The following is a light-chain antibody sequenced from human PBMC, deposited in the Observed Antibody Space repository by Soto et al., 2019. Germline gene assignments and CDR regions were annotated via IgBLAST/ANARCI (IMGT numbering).Light chain of an antibody. CDR2: SAS. V-gene: IGKV3-15*01. J-gene: IGKJ1*01. CDR3: QQYNSYLWT. Sequence: EIVMTQSPATLSVSPGERATLSCRASQSVSSDLAWYHQKPGQAPRLLIYSASTRATGIPARFSGSGSGTEFTLTISSLQPDDFATYYCQQYNSYLWTFGQGTKVDIK. CDR1: QSVSSD.